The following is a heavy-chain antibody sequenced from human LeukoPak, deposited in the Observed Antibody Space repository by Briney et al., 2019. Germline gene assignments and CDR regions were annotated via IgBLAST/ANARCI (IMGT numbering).Heavy chain of an antibody. Sequence: SETLSLTCAVYGGSFSGQYWSWIRQPPGKGLEWIGEINHSGSTNYNPSLKSRVTISVDTSKNQFSLKLSSVTAADTAVYYCAREYCSSTSCYGPRRYFDYWGQGTLVTVSS. V-gene: IGHV4-34*01. CDR2: INHSGST. D-gene: IGHD2-2*01. CDR1: GGSFSGQY. J-gene: IGHJ4*02. CDR3: AREYCSSTSCYGPRRYFDY.